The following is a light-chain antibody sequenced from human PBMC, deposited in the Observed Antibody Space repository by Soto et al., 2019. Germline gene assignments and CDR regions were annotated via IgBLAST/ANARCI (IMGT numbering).Light chain of an antibody. V-gene: IGKV3-15*01. CDR3: QQYNNWPYT. CDR1: QSVSSN. CDR2: GAS. Sequence: EIVLTQSPGTLSLSPVERATLSGMASQSVSSNSAWYQQKPGQAPRLLIYGASTRATGIPARFSGSGSGTEFTLTISSLQSEDFAAYYCQQYNNWPYTFGQGTKVDIK. J-gene: IGKJ2*01.